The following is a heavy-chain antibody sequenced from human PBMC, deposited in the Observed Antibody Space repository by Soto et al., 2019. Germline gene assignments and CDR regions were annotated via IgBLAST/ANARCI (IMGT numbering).Heavy chain of an antibody. V-gene: IGHV1-69*13. CDR1: GGTFSSYA. CDR3: ARVSFPRAGYCSSTSCLSFDY. Sequence: GASVKVSCKASGGTFSSYAISWVRQAPGQGLEWMGGIIPIFGTANYAQKFQGRVTITADESTSTAYMELSSLRSEDTAVYYCARVSFPRAGYCSSTSCLSFDYWGQGTLVTVSS. J-gene: IGHJ4*02. D-gene: IGHD2-2*01. CDR2: IIPIFGTA.